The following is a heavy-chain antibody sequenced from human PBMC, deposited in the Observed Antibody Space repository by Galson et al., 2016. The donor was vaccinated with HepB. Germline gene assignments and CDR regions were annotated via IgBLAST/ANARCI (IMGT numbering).Heavy chain of an antibody. Sequence: SLRLSCAASGFPFSSYAMIWFRQAPGKGLEWVSSITVTGGKAFYAESVRGRVTISRDNSKNTLYLQMNSLRVEDTAVYYCAKLDGGNPAENRYFDFWGQGTLVTVSS. D-gene: IGHD2/OR15-2a*01. V-gene: IGHV3-23*01. CDR3: AKLDGGNPAENRYFDF. J-gene: IGHJ4*02. CDR1: GFPFSSYA. CDR2: ITVTGGKA.